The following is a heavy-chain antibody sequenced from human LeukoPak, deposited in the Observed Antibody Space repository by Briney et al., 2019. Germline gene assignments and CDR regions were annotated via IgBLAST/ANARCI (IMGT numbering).Heavy chain of an antibody. CDR1: GYTFSLYY. V-gene: IGHV1-2*02. J-gene: IGHJ4*02. CDR2: INPNSGGT. Sequence: ASVTVSCTASGYTFSLYYMHWVRQAPGQGLEWMGWINPNSGGTKYAQKFQGRVTMTRDTSISTAYMELSRLRSDDSAVYYCATEVAYWGQGTLVTVSS. CDR3: ATEVAY.